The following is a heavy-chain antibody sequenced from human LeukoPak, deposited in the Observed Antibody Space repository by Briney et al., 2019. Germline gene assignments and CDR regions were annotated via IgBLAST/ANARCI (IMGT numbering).Heavy chain of an antibody. Sequence: PSETLSLTCTVSGGSISSYYWSWIRQPAGTALEWIGRIYTSGTITYNPSLKSRVTISLDTSKNQFSLKVISMTAADTAAYYRTKSDGYGLIRICGRGTMVTVSS. V-gene: IGHV4-4*07. D-gene: IGHD3-10*01. CDR2: IYTSGTI. J-gene: IGHJ3*02. CDR3: TKSDGYGLIRI. CDR1: GGSISSYY.